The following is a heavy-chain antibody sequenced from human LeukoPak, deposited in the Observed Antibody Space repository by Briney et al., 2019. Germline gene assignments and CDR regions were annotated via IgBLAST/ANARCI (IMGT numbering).Heavy chain of an antibody. CDR3: ARRHYGLYYFDY. Sequence: SETLSLTCTVSGGSISSSSYYWGWIRQPPGKGLEWIGSIYYSGSTYYNPSLKSRVIISVDTSKNQFSLKLSSVTAADTAVYYCARRHYGLYYFDYWGQGTLVTVSS. J-gene: IGHJ4*02. D-gene: IGHD3-10*01. CDR2: IYYSGST. V-gene: IGHV4-39*01. CDR1: GGSISSSSYY.